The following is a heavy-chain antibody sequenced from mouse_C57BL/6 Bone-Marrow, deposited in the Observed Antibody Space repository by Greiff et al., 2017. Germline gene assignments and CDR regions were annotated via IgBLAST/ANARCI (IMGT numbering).Heavy chain of an antibody. V-gene: IGHV5-12*01. Sequence: EVKLMESGGGLVQPGGSLKLSCAASGFTFSDYYMYWVRQTPEKRLEWVAYISNGGGSTYYPDTVKGRFTISRDNAKNTLYLQMSRLKSEDTAMYYCARHRGFFDYWGQGTTRTVSS. J-gene: IGHJ2*01. CDR2: ISNGGGST. D-gene: IGHD3-1*01. CDR3: ARHRGFFDY. CDR1: GFTFSDYY.